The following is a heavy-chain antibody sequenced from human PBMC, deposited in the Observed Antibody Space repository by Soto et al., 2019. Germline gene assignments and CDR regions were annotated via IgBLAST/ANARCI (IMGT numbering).Heavy chain of an antibody. Sequence: GSLKISRKSSGYSFSSYCLDWVRPMPGKGLEWMGSIYAADSDIRYSPSFQGQVTISADKSINTAYLQWSSLKASDTAMYYCARRRDLGYSSGWYFGYWGQGSLVTVSS. D-gene: IGHD6-19*01. CDR2: IYAADSDI. V-gene: IGHV5-51*01. CDR1: GYSFSSYC. CDR3: ARRRDLGYSSGWYFGY. J-gene: IGHJ4*02.